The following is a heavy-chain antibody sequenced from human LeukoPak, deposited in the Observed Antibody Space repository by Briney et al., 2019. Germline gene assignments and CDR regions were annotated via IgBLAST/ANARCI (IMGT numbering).Heavy chain of an antibody. CDR2: IYSGGRT. CDR3: ARVYGSAIDY. J-gene: IGHJ4*02. V-gene: IGHV3-53*01. D-gene: IGHD3-10*01. Sequence: LEWVSVIYSGGRTYYADSVKGRFTISRDNSKNTLYLQMNSLRAEDTAVYYCARVYGSAIDYWGQGTLVTVSS.